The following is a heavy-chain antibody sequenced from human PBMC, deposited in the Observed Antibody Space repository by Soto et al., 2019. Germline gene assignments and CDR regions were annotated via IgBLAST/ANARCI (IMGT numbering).Heavy chain of an antibody. J-gene: IGHJ4*02. CDR1: GSTLSSNW. V-gene: IGHV3-74*01. CDR3: TRGHDGTYGLFDY. CDR2: LSHDGSKR. Sequence: PGGPLRPSFTASGSTLSSNWMHWFRQVPGKGLVWVSRLSHDGSKRYYADSVKGRFTISRDNTKNTLYLQMDSLRAEDTAVYFCTRGHDGTYGLFDYWGQGT. D-gene: IGHD3-22*01.